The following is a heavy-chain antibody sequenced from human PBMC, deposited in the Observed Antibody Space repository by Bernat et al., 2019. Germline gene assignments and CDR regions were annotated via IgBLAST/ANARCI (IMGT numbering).Heavy chain of an antibody. CDR1: GYTFTSYA. J-gene: IGHJ5*02. CDR2: INAGNGNT. Sequence: QVQLVQSGAEVKKPGASVKVSCKASGYTFTSYAMHWVRQAPGQRLEWMGWINAGNGNTKYSQKFQGRVTITRDTSASTAYMELSSLRSEDTAVYYCARDLFTPDFWSGYYFPQSGLDPWGQGTLVTVSS. D-gene: IGHD3-3*01. CDR3: ARDLFTPDFWSGYYFPQSGLDP. V-gene: IGHV1-3*01.